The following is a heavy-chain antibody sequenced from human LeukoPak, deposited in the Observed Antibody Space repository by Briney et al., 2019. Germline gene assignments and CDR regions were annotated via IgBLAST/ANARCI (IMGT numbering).Heavy chain of an antibody. CDR3: AKGGAFDI. J-gene: IGHJ3*02. V-gene: IGHV3-30*18. Sequence: GGSLRLSCAASGFTFSSYGMHWVRQAPGKGLEWVAVISYDGSNKYYADSVKGRFTISRDNSKNTLYLQMNSLRAEDTAVYYCAKGGAFDIWSQGTMVTVSS. CDR2: ISYDGSNK. CDR1: GFTFSSYG.